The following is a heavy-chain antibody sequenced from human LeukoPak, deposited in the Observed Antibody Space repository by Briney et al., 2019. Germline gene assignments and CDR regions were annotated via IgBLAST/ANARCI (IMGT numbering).Heavy chain of an antibody. Sequence: ASVKVSCKASGYAFTSYGINWGRQDPGQGLQWMGWIRVYNGHTNYAQKLQGRVTMTTDTSTSTAYMELRSLRSEDTAVYYCARGIVVVPAAHYVPDLDYWGQGTLVTVSS. CDR3: ARGIVVVPAAHYVPDLDY. D-gene: IGHD2-2*01. J-gene: IGHJ4*02. V-gene: IGHV1-18*01. CDR1: GYAFTSYG. CDR2: IRVYNGHT.